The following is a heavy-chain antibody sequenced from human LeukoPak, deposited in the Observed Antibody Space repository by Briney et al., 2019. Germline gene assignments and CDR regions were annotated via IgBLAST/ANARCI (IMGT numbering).Heavy chain of an antibody. CDR2: IYYSGST. CDR1: GGSISSHY. CDR3: ARGEWELTQFDY. V-gene: IGHV4-59*11. D-gene: IGHD1-26*01. Sequence: PSETLSLTCTVSGGSISSHYWSWIRQPPGKGPEWIGYIYYSGSTNYNPSLKSRVTISVDTSKNQFSLKLSSVTAADTAVYYCARGEWELTQFDYWGQGTLVTVSS. J-gene: IGHJ4*02.